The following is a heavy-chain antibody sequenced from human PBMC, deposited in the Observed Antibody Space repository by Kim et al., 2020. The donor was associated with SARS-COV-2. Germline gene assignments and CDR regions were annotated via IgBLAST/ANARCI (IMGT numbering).Heavy chain of an antibody. V-gene: IGHV3-33*08. CDR1: GFTFSSFG. D-gene: IGHD4-17*01. CDR2: KWYDGSNK. J-gene: IGHJ5*02. Sequence: GGSLRLSCAASGFTFSSFGMHWVRQAPGKGLEWVAIKWYDGSNKYYADSVKGRFTISRDNSKNTLYLQMNSLRAEDTAVYYCARDNLDYGGNSWFDPWGQGTLVTVSS. CDR3: ARDNLDYGGNSWFDP.